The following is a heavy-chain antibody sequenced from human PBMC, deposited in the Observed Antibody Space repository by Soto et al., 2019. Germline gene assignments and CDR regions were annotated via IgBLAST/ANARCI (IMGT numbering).Heavy chain of an antibody. CDR3: AKGTLEYSSSSDY. V-gene: IGHV3-23*01. Sequence: GGSLRLSCAASGLTFSSYAMSWVRQAPGKGLEWVSAISGSGGSTYYADSVKGRFTISRDNSKNTLYPQMNSLRAEDTAVYYCAKGTLEYSSSSDYWGQGTLVTVSS. J-gene: IGHJ4*02. CDR1: GLTFSSYA. D-gene: IGHD6-6*01. CDR2: ISGSGGST.